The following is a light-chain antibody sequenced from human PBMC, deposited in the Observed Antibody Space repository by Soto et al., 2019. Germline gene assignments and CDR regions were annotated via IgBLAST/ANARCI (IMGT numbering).Light chain of an antibody. CDR3: CSYVGSNTLV. Sequence: QSALTQPASVSGSPGQSITISCTGTSSDVGSYNHVSWYQQHPGKAPKFMIYEDNKRPSGVSNRFSGSKSGNTASLTISGLQAEDEADYYCCSYVGSNTLVFGGGTKLTVL. V-gene: IGLV2-23*01. CDR1: SSDVGSYNH. CDR2: EDN. J-gene: IGLJ2*01.